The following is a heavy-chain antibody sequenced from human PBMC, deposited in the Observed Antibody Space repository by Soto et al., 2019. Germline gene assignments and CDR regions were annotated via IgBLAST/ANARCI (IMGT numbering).Heavy chain of an antibody. CDR2: IIPLFHTP. V-gene: IGHV1-69*06. Sequence: GASVKFLCKASGVTFSSYGICWVRQAPGQGLEWMGGIIPLFHTPSYAQKFHDRVTIIADKSTTTAYMELSSLRSEDTAVYYCATIYISGDYYFLDSWRQRTLVTVSS. J-gene: IGHJ4*02. CDR3: ATIYISGDYYFLDS. D-gene: IGHD3-22*01. CDR1: GVTFSSYG.